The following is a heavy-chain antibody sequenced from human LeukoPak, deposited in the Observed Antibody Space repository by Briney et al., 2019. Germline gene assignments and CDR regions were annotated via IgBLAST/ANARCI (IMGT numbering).Heavy chain of an antibody. D-gene: IGHD1-14*01. J-gene: IGHJ5*02. CDR3: ARGLYNGGWFDP. V-gene: IGHV4-38-2*02. CDR2: SYHSGNT. CDR1: GFSISNAYY. Sequence: SETLSLTCTVSGFSISNAYYWGWIRQPPGKGLEWIGSSYHSGNTYYNPSLKSRVTISVDTSRNQFSLKLGSVTAADTALYYCARGLYNGGWFDPWGQGTLVTVSS.